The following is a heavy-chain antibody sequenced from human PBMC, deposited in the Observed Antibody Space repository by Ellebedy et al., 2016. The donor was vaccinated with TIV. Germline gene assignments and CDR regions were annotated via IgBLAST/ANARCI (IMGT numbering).Heavy chain of an antibody. CDR1: GYTFTGHY. CDR3: TRDNGNIPTDY. V-gene: IGHV1-2*02. J-gene: IGHJ4*02. CDR2: INPNSGGT. D-gene: IGHD2-2*02. Sequence: AASVKVSCKASGYTFTGHYIHWERQAPGQGLEWMGWINPNSGGTNYAQKFQGRVTMTRDTSISTAYLEVSRLRNDDTAVYYCTRDNGNIPTDYWGQGTLVTVSS.